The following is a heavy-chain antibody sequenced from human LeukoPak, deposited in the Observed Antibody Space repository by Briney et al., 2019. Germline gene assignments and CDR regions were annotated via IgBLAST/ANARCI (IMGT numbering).Heavy chain of an antibody. J-gene: IGHJ4*02. D-gene: IGHD3-22*01. CDR1: GLTFSSYS. V-gene: IGHV3-23*01. Sequence: GGSLRLSCAASGLTFSSYSMNWVRQAPGKGLEWVSAISSSGGGTYYADSVKGRFTISRDNSKNTLYLQMNSLRAEDTAIYYCAKAYYYDSSGYYYLIFDYWGQGTLVTVSS. CDR2: ISSSGGGT. CDR3: AKAYYYDSSGYYYLIFDY.